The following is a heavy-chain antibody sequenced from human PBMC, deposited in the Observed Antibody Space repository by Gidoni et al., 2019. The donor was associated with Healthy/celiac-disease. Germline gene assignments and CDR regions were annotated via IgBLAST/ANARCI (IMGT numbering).Heavy chain of an antibody. V-gene: IGHV3-66*02. CDR2: IYSGGST. D-gene: IGHD2-21*02. CDR3: ASLGGAYCGGDCYSDAFDI. J-gene: IGHJ3*02. CDR1: GFTVSSTY. Sequence: EVQLVESGGGLVQPGGSLRLSCAASGFTVSSTYMSWVRQAPGKGLEWVSVIYSGGSTYYADSVKGRFTISRDNSKNTLYLQMNSLRAEDTAVYYCASLGGAYCGGDCYSDAFDIWGQGTMVTVSS.